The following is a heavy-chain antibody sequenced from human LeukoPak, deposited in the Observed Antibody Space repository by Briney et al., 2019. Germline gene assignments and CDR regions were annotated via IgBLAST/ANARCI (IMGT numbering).Heavy chain of an antibody. J-gene: IGHJ4*02. CDR1: GFTFSNAW. CDR3: TTPYYCDSSGYLDY. V-gene: IGHV3-15*01. CDR2: IKSKTDGGTT. Sequence: PGGSLRLSXAASGFTFSNAWMSWVRQAPGKGLEWVGRIKSKTDGGTTDYAAPVKGRFTISRDDSKNTLYLQMNSLKTEDTAVYYCTTPYYCDSSGYLDYWGQGTLVTVSS. D-gene: IGHD3-22*01.